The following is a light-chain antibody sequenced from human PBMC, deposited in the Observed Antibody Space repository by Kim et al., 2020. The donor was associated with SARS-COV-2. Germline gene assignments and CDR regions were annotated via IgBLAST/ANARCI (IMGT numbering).Light chain of an antibody. CDR2: VGPGGMVG. V-gene: IGLV9-49*01. CDR3: GADHGSGSKFVYV. Sequence: QLVLTQPPSASASLGASVTLTCTLSSGYSNFKVDWYQQRPGKGPRFVMRVGPGGMVGSKGDGIPDRFSVLGSGLNRYLTIKNIQEEDESDYHCGADHGSGSKFVYVVGTGTKVTVL. CDR1: SGYSNFK. J-gene: IGLJ1*01.